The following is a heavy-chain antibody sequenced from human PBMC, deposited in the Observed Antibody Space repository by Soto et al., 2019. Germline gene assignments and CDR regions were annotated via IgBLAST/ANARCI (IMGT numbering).Heavy chain of an antibody. J-gene: IGHJ2*01. CDR3: ATVYLNYDSSGYPRRWYFDL. Sequence: ASVKVSCKVSGYTLTELSMHWVRQAPGKGLEWMGGFDPEDGETIYAQKFQGRVTMTEDTSTDTAYMELSSLRSEDTAVYYCATVYLNYDSSGYPRRWYFDLWGRGTLVTAPQ. V-gene: IGHV1-24*01. CDR1: GYTLTELS. D-gene: IGHD3-22*01. CDR2: FDPEDGET.